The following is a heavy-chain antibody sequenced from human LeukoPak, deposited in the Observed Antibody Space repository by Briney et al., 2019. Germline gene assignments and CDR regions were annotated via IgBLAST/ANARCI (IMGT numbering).Heavy chain of an antibody. J-gene: IGHJ4*02. CDR2: IYPGDSDT. CDR3: GRHRVHDSSGPDISASDY. CDR1: GYSFGNHW. D-gene: IGHD3-22*01. V-gene: IGHV5-51*01. Sequence: GESLKISCKGSGYSFGNHWIGWVRQMPGKGLEWMGIIYPGDSDTRYSPSFQGQVTISADKSISTAYLQWSSLKASDTAVYYCGRHRVHDSSGPDISASDYWGQGTLVTVSS.